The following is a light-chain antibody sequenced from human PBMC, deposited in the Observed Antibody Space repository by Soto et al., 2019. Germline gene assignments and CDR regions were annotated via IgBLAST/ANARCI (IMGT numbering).Light chain of an antibody. J-gene: IGKJ3*01. Sequence: DIQMTQSPSTLSASVGDIVTITCRASQNIDIWLSWYQQKPGKAPSLLIYDASNLKSGVPSRFSGSGSGTEFTLTISSLQPEDFATYYCQQLNSFGPGTKVDIK. CDR1: QNIDIW. CDR3: QQLNS. V-gene: IGKV1-5*01. CDR2: DAS.